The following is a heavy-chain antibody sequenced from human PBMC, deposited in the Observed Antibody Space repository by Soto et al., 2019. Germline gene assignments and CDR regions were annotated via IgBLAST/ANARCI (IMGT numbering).Heavy chain of an antibody. CDR1: GFTFSSYW. D-gene: IGHD3-10*01. V-gene: IGHV3-7*01. Sequence: EVQLVESGGGLVQPGGSLRLSCAASGFTFSSYWMSWVRQAPGKGLEWLANIKQDGSEKYYVDSVKGRFTISRDNAKNSLYLQMNSLRAEDTAVYYCARDVPGTMVRGVIVYFDYWGQGTLVTVSS. CDR2: IKQDGSEK. J-gene: IGHJ4*02. CDR3: ARDVPGTMVRGVIVYFDY.